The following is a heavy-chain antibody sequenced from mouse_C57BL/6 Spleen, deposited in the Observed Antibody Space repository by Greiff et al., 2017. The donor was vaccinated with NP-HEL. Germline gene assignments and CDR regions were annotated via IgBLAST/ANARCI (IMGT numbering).Heavy chain of an antibody. CDR1: GYTFTDYN. V-gene: IGHV1-22*01. CDR3: ARWGVRHYYAMDY. Sequence: EVQLQQSGPELVKPGASVKMSCKASGYTFTDYNMHWVKQSHGKSLEWIGYINPNNGGTSYNQKFKGKATLTVNKSSSTAYMELRSLTSEDSAVYYWARWGVRHYYAMDYWGQGTSVTVSS. CDR2: INPNNGGT. J-gene: IGHJ4*01.